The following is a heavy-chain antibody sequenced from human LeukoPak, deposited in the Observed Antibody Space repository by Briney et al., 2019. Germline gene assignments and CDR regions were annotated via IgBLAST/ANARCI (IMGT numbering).Heavy chain of an antibody. CDR2: ISSSGSTI. CDR3: ARDLFSSSPRYYYYMDV. CDR1: GFTFSDYY. V-gene: IGHV3-11*04. J-gene: IGHJ6*03. D-gene: IGHD6-6*01. Sequence: GGSLRLSCAASGFTFSDYYMSWIRQAPGKGLEWVSYISSSGSTIYYADSVKGRFTISRDNAKNSLYLQMNSLRAEDTAVYYCARDLFSSSPRYYYYMDVWSKGTTVTVSS.